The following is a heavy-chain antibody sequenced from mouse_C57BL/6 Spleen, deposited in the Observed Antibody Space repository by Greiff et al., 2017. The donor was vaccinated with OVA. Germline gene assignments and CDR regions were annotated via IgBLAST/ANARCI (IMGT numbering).Heavy chain of an antibody. D-gene: IGHD4-1*01. J-gene: IGHJ3*01. CDR2: IYPGDGDT. Sequence: QVQLQQSGPELVKPGASVKISCKASGYAFSSSWMNWVKQRPGKGLEWIGRIYPGDGDTNYNGKFKGKATLTADKSSSTAYMQLSSLTSEDSAVYFCARGELGRLAYWGQGTLVTVSA. CDR1: GYAFSSSW. V-gene: IGHV1-82*01. CDR3: ARGELGRLAY.